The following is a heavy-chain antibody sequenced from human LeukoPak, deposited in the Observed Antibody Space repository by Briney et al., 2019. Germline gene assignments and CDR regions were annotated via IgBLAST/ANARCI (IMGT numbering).Heavy chain of an antibody. CDR3: ARDGYCDGGTCPDLDF. Sequence: GGSLRLSCAASGFTFSSYAMSWVRQAPGKGLEWVSAISGSGGSTYYADSVKGRFTISRDNSKNTLYLQMNSLRAEDTAVYYCARDGYCDGGTCPDLDFWGQGTLVTVSS. V-gene: IGHV3-23*01. CDR2: ISGSGGST. CDR1: GFTFSSYA. J-gene: IGHJ4*02. D-gene: IGHD2-15*01.